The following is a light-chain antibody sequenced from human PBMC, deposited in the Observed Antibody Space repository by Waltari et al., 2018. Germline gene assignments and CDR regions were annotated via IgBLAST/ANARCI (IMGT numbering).Light chain of an antibody. CDR1: TSAVGSYDL. CDR2: EVF. Sequence: QSALTQPASVSGNPGQSITIPCSGTTSAVGSYDLVSWYQQHPGEAPKLLICEVFKRPPDTSSRFSGAKSGSTASLTISGLQPEDEADYYCCSYAGRGTYVFGSGTKVTVL. CDR3: CSYAGRGTYV. V-gene: IGLV2-23*02. J-gene: IGLJ1*01.